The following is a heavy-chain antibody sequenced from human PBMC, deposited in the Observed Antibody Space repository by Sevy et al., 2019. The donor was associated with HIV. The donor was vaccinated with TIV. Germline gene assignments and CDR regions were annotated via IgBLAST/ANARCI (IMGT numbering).Heavy chain of an antibody. V-gene: IGHV3-30*18. J-gene: IGHJ4*02. CDR3: AKLDYDSRTGNPDY. D-gene: IGHD3-9*01. Sequence: GGSLRLSCAASGFTFSRYGMHWVRQAPGKGLEWVAVISFDGSKKYYGDSVKGRFTISRDNSKNTLYLAMSSLSPEDTEVYYWAKLDYDSRTGNPDYWGQGTLVTVSS. CDR1: GFTFSRYG. CDR2: ISFDGSKK.